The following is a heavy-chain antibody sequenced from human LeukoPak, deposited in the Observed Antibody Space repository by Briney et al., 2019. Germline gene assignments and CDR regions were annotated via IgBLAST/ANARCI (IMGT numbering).Heavy chain of an antibody. D-gene: IGHD6-13*01. CDR1: GGSISSSS. J-gene: IGHJ4*02. CDR3: ARVGRGSASSWYFDL. V-gene: IGHV4-4*07. CDR2: IYTSGST. Sequence: SETLSLTCTVSGGSISSSSSSWIRQPAGKGLEWIGRIYTSGSTNYSPPLKSRVTLSVDTSRNQFSLRLSSVTAADTAVYYCARVGRGSASSWYFDLWGQGTLVTVSS.